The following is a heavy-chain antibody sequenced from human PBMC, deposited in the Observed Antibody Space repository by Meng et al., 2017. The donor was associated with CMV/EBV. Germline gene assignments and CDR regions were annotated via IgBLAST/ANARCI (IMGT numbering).Heavy chain of an antibody. J-gene: IGHJ4*02. CDR3: ARGSHSSSWLN. D-gene: IGHD6-13*01. CDR1: GFTFSDYY. V-gene: IGHV3-11*01. Sequence: GESLKISCAASGFTFSDYYMSWIRQAPGKGLEWVSYISSSGSTIYYADSVKGRFTISRDNAKNSLYLQMNSLRAEDTAVYYCARGSHSSSWLNWGQGTLVTVS. CDR2: ISSSGSTI.